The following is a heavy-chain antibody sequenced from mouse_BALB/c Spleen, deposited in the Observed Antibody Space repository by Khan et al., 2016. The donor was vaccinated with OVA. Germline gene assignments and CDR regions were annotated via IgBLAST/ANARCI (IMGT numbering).Heavy chain of an antibody. V-gene: IGHV9-3-1*01. Sequence: QIQLVQSGPELKKPGVTVKISCKASGYTFTTYGMNWVKQAPGKGLKWMGWINTYTGEPTYVDDFKGRFAFSLETSARTAYLQINNRKNEDTATYFCARVGYSGTMDYWGQGTSVTVSS. J-gene: IGHJ4*01. CDR2: INTYTGEP. D-gene: IGHD2-14*01. CDR1: GYTFTTYG. CDR3: ARVGYSGTMDY.